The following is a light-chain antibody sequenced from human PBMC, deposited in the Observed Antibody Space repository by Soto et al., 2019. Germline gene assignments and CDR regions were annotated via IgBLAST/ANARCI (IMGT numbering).Light chain of an antibody. CDR2: GAS. J-gene: IGKJ1*01. V-gene: IGKV3-20*01. Sequence: EIVLTQSPGTLSLSPGERASLSCKASQSVSSNYFAWYQQKPGQAPRLLIYGASSRATGIPDRFSGSGSGTDFTLTISRLEPEDFAVYFCYQYDSSPWTFGQGTKVDI. CDR3: YQYDSSPWT. CDR1: QSVSSNY.